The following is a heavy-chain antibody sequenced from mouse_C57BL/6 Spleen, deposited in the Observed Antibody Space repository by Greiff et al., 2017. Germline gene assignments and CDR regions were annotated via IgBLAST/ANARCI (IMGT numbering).Heavy chain of an antibody. CDR1: GYTFTSYG. V-gene: IGHV1-81*01. J-gene: IGHJ4*01. CDR3: VSGYYAMDY. Sequence: PLQQSGAELARPGASVKLSCKASGYTFTSYGISWVKQRTGQGLEWIGEIYPRSGNTYYNEKFKGKATLTADKSSSTAYMELRSLTSEDSAVYFCVSGYYAMDYWGQGTSVTVSS. CDR2: IYPRSGNT.